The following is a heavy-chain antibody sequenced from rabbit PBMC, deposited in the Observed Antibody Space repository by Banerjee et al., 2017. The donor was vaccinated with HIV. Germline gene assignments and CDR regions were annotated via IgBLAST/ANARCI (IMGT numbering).Heavy chain of an antibody. V-gene: IGHV1S36*01. Sequence: QEQLKETGGGLVQPGGSLTLTCTASGFSLSSYAMGWVRQAPGKGLMWIAYINTGSGSADYANWAKGRFTISKTSTTVSLQLNSLTAADTATYFCARGGGLWGQGTLVTVS. J-gene: IGHJ3*01. CDR3: ARGGGL. CDR2: INTGSGSA. CDR1: GFSLSSYA.